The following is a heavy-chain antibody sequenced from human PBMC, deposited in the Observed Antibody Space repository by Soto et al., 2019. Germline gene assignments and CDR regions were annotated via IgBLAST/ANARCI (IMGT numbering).Heavy chain of an antibody. V-gene: IGHV4-31*03. CDR3: ARGGYCSSTSCSWFDP. J-gene: IGHJ5*02. Sequence: PSETLSLTCTVSGGSISSGGYYWSWIRQHPGKGLEWIGYIYYSGSTYYNPSLKSRVTISVDTSKNQFSLKLSSVTAADTAVYYCARGGYCSSTSCSWFDPWGQGTLVTVSS. CDR1: GGSISSGGYY. D-gene: IGHD2-2*01. CDR2: IYYSGST.